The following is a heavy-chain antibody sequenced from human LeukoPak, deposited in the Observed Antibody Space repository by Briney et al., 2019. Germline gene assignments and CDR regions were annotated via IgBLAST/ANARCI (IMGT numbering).Heavy chain of an antibody. D-gene: IGHD3-22*01. J-gene: IGHJ4*02. CDR3: AKGNYYYDSSGYPYFDY. CDR2: ISGSGGST. CDR1: GFTFSSYA. V-gene: IGHV3-23*01. Sequence: GGSLRLSCAASGFTFSSYAMSWVRQAPGKGLEWVSAISGSGGSTYYADSVKGRFTISRGNSKNTLYLQMNSLRAEDTAVYYCAKGNYYYDSSGYPYFDYWGQGTLVTVSS.